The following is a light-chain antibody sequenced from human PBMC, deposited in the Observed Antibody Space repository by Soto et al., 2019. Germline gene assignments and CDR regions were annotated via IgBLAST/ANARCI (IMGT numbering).Light chain of an antibody. Sequence: EIVMTQSPATLSVSPXERATLSCRASQSVNSNLGWYQQKPGQAPRLLIYGASTRATGISARFSGSGSGTEFTLTISSLQSEDSAVYYCQQYNNWPPFTFGQGTRLEIK. CDR1: QSVNSN. CDR2: GAS. V-gene: IGKV3-15*01. CDR3: QQYNNWPPFT. J-gene: IGKJ5*01.